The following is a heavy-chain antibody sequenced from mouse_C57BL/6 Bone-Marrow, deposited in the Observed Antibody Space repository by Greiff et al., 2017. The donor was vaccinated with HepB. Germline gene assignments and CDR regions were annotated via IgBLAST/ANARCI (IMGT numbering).Heavy chain of an antibody. V-gene: IGHV7-3*01. J-gene: IGHJ2*01. CDR3: ARGGYLYYFDY. CDR2: IRNKANGYTT. Sequence: DVKLVESGGGLVQPGGSLSLSCAASGFTFTDYYMSWVRQPPGKALEWLGFIRNKANGYTTEYSASVKGRFTISRDNSQSILYLQMNALRAEDSATYYCARGGYLYYFDYWGQGTTLTVSS. CDR1: GFTFTDYY.